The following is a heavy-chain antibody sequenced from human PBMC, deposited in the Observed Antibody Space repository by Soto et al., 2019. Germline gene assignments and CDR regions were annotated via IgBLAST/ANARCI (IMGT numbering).Heavy chain of an antibody. CDR2: ISYDGNNN. CDR3: ARDQKAGYCSGGSCYYYYGMDV. Sequence: QVQLVESGGGVVQPGRSLTLSCAASGFTFSTYAMHWVRQAPGKGLEWLAVISYDGNNNYYAGSVKGRFTISRDNSKNTPYLQMNSLRAEDTAVYYCARDQKAGYCSGGSCYYYYGMDVGGQGTTVTVSS. V-gene: IGHV3-30*04. D-gene: IGHD2-15*01. J-gene: IGHJ6*02. CDR1: GFTFSTYA.